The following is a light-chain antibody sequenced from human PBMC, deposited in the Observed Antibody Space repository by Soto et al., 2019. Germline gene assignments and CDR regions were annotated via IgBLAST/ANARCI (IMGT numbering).Light chain of an antibody. CDR3: QQRSNSWT. J-gene: IGKJ1*01. CDR1: QSVSSY. V-gene: IGKV3-11*01. CDR2: DAS. Sequence: EIVLTQSPSTLSLSPGERATLSCRASQSVSSYLAWYQQKPGQAPRLLIYDASNSATGIPARFSGSRSGTDFTLTISSLEPEDFAVYYCQQRSNSWTFGQGTKVDIK.